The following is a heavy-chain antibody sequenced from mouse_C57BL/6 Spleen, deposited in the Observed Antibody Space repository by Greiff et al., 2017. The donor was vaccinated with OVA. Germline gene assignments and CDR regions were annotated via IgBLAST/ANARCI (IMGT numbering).Heavy chain of an antibody. V-gene: IGHV1-66*01. CDR2: IYPGSGNT. Sequence: QVHVKQSGPELVKPGASVKISCKASGYSFTSYYIHWVKQRPGQGLEWIGWIYPGSGNTKYNEKFKGKATLTADTSSSTAYMQLSSLTSEDSAVYYCALITGTDFDYWGQGTTLTVSS. CDR3: ALITGTDFDY. CDR1: GYSFTSYY. D-gene: IGHD4-1*01. J-gene: IGHJ2*01.